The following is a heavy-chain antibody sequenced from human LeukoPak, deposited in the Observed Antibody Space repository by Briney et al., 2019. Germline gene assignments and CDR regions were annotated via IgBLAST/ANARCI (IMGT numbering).Heavy chain of an antibody. CDR1: GGSISSSSYY. V-gene: IGHV4-39*07. CDR3: ASYYGDGYYYMDV. Sequence: SETLSLTCTVSGGSISSSSYYWGWIRQPPGKGLEWIGSIYYSGSTYYNPSLKSRVTISVDTSKNQFSLKLSSESAADTAVYYCASYYGDGYYYMDVWGKGTTVTISS. J-gene: IGHJ6*03. D-gene: IGHD4-17*01. CDR2: IYYSGST.